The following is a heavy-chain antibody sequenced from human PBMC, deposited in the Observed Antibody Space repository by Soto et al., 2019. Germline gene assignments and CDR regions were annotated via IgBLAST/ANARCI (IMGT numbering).Heavy chain of an antibody. V-gene: IGHV4-59*08. J-gene: IGHJ4*02. CDR1: GGSISSYY. Sequence: SETLSLTCTVSGGSISSYYWSWIRQPPGKGLEWIGYIYYSGSTNYNPSLKSRVTISVDTSKNQFSLKLSSVTAADTAVYYCARGLVVAAAYFDYWGQGTLVTVSS. CDR2: IYYSGST. CDR3: ARGLVVAAAYFDY. D-gene: IGHD2-15*01.